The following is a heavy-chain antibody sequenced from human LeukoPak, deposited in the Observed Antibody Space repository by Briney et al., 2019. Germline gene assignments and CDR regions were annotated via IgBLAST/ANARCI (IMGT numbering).Heavy chain of an antibody. CDR2: IYYSGST. J-gene: IGHJ6*02. CDR1: GGSVSSGSYY. Sequence: SETLSLTCTVSGGSVSSGSYYWSWIRQPPGKGLEWIGYIYYSGSTNYNPSLKSRVTISVDTSKNQFSLKLSSVTAADTAVYYCARDLDYGGPLDVRGQGTTVTVSS. CDR3: ARDLDYGGPLDV. V-gene: IGHV4-61*01. D-gene: IGHD4-23*01.